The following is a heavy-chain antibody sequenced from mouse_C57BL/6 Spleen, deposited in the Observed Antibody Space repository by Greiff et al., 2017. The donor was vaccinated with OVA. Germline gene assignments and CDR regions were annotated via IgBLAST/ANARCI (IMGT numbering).Heavy chain of an antibody. Sequence: VKLQESGAELVKPGASVKLSCKASGYTFTEYTIHWVKQRSGQGLEWIGWFYPGSGSIKYNEKFKDKATLTADKSSSTVYMELSRLTSEDSAVYFCARHEDLAYGNYYFDYWGQGTTLTVSS. CDR2: FYPGSGSI. J-gene: IGHJ2*01. V-gene: IGHV1-62-2*01. CDR1: GYTFTEYT. D-gene: IGHD2-10*02. CDR3: ARHEDLAYGNYYFDY.